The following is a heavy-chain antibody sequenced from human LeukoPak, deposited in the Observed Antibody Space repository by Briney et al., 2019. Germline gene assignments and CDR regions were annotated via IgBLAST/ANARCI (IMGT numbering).Heavy chain of an antibody. V-gene: IGHV4-59*08. CDR3: ARRYSYGAGDNWFDP. CDR1: GGSISSYY. CDR2: IYYSGST. D-gene: IGHD5-18*01. J-gene: IGHJ5*02. Sequence: SETLSLTCTVSGGSISSYYWSLIRQPPGKGLEWIGYIYYSGSTNYNPSLKSRVTISVDTSKNQFFLKLSSVTAADTAVYYCARRYSYGAGDNWFDPWGQGTLVTVSS.